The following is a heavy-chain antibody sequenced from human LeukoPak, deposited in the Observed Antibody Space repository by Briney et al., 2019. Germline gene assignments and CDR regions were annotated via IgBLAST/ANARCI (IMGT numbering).Heavy chain of an antibody. CDR2: ISWDGGST. J-gene: IGHJ4*02. CDR1: GFTFDDYT. Sequence: GGSLRLSCAASGFTFDDYTMHWVRQAPGKGLEWVSLISWDGGSTYYADSVKGRFTISRDNSKNSLYLQMNSLRTEDTALYYCAKDKSPIAAAGSAFDYWSQGTLVTVSS. D-gene: IGHD6-13*01. V-gene: IGHV3-43*01. CDR3: AKDKSPIAAAGSAFDY.